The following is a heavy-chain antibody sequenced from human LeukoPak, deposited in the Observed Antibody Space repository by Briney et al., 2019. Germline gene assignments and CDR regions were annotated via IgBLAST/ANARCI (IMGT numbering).Heavy chain of an antibody. J-gene: IGHJ2*01. CDR3: ARDWAGAVRWYFDR. CDR2: ISHNGGST. D-gene: IGHD3-16*01. CDR1: GFTFSSYA. Sequence: GGSLSLSCAASGFTFSSYAMHWVRQAPGKGLEYVSAISHNGGSTYYANSVKGRFTISRDNSKSTLYLQMGSLREEDMAVYYCARDWAGAVRWYFDRWGRGTLVTVSS. V-gene: IGHV3-64*01.